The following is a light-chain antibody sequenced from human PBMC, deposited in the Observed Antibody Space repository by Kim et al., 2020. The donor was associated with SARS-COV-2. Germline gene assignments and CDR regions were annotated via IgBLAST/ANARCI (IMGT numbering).Light chain of an antibody. CDR3: QQYNDWRGT. V-gene: IGKV3-15*01. Sequence: VPPGERATLSCRASQSVSSNLAWYQKKPGQAPRLLIYGASSRTTGIPARFSGSGSGTEFTLTISSLQSEDFAVYYCQQYNDWRGTFGGGTKVDIK. J-gene: IGKJ4*01. CDR2: GAS. CDR1: QSVSSN.